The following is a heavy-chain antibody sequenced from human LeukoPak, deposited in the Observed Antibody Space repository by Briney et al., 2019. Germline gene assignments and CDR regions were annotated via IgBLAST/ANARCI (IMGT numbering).Heavy chain of an antibody. J-gene: IGHJ3*02. D-gene: IGHD2-2*01. Sequence: SETLSLTCTVSGGSISSYYWSWIRQPPGKGLEWIGRIYIGGSTSYNPSLKSRVTMSVDMSKIQFSLNLTSVTAADTAMYYCARGPRMVAMNGYAFDIWGPGTTVIVSS. V-gene: IGHV4-4*07. CDR3: ARGPRMVAMNGYAFDI. CDR2: IYIGGST. CDR1: GGSISSYY.